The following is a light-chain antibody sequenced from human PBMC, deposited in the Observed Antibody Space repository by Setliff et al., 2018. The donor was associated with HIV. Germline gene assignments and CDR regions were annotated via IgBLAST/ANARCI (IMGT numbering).Light chain of an antibody. Sequence: QSALTQPASVSGSPGQSITISCTGTSSDVGGYNYVSWYQQHPGKAPKLRNYDVSNRPSGVSNRFSGSKSGNTASLTISVLQAEDEADYYCSSYTSTSTLFVFGTGTKVTV. V-gene: IGLV2-14*03. CDR1: SSDVGGYNY. J-gene: IGLJ1*01. CDR3: SSYTSTSTLFV. CDR2: DVS.